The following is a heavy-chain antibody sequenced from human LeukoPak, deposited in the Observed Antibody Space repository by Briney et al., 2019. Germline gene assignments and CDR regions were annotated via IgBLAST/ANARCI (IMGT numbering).Heavy chain of an antibody. V-gene: IGHV3-23*01. D-gene: IGHD1-1*01. Sequence: GGSLRLSCAASGFTFRNEAMTWVRQAPAKGLEWVSIISASGDNTHYADSVEGRFTISRDNSKNTLYLQMNSLRAEDTAAYYCARVIWNDVRRADYWGLGTLVTVSS. J-gene: IGHJ4*02. CDR2: ISASGDNT. CDR1: GFTFRNEA. CDR3: ARVIWNDVRRADY.